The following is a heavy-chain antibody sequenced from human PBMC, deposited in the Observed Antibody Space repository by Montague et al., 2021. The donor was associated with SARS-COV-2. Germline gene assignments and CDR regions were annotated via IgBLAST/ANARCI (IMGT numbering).Heavy chain of an antibody. CDR1: SGSINSGGFY. J-gene: IGHJ6*02. Sequence: TLSLTCSVSSGSINSGGFYWSWIRQPGGKGLEWIGYIYYSGXTXYXXXXEXQLTISVDTSKNQFSLSLSSVTAADTAVYYCARSVRGYCNDDSCLARYYYGLDVWGQGATVTVSS. D-gene: IGHD2-15*01. CDR2: IYYSGXT. CDR3: ARSVRGYCNDDSCLARYYYGLDV. V-gene: IGHV4-31*01.